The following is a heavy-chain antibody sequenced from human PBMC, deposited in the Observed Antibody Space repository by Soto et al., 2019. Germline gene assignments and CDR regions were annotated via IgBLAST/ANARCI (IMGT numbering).Heavy chain of an antibody. Sequence: GGSLRLSCAASGFTFSSYGMHWVRQAPGKGLEWVAVISYDGSNKYYADSVKGRFTISRDNSKNTLYLQMNSLRAEDTAVYYCAKALAAAIDYGGQGTLVTVSS. J-gene: IGHJ4*02. D-gene: IGHD6-13*01. CDR3: AKALAAAIDY. V-gene: IGHV3-30*18. CDR2: ISYDGSNK. CDR1: GFTFSSYG.